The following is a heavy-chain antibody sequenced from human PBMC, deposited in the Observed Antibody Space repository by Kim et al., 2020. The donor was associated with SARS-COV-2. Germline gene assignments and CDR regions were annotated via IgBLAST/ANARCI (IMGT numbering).Heavy chain of an antibody. D-gene: IGHD4-17*01. Sequence: ASVKVSCKASGYTFTSYYMHWVRQAPGQGLEWMGIINPSGGSTSYAQKFQGRVTMTRDTSTSTVYMELSSLRSEDTAVYYCAGDYGDYVDWFDPWGQGTLVTVSS. CDR2: INPSGGST. CDR1: GYTFTSYY. CDR3: AGDYGDYVDWFDP. J-gene: IGHJ5*02. V-gene: IGHV1-46*01.